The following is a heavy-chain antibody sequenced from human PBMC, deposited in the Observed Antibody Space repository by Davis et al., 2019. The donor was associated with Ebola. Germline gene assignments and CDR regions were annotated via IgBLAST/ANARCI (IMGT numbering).Heavy chain of an antibody. CDR1: GASISSRSYY. V-gene: IGHV4-39*07. Sequence: MPSETLSLTCTVSGASISSRSYYWGWIRQPPGKGLEWVGSFSYGDNTHYYNPSLRSRVTISVDTSKNQFSLKLSSVTAADTAVYYCARGDWWRSGWFDPWGQGTLVTVSS. J-gene: IGHJ5*02. CDR3: ARGDWWRSGWFDP. CDR2: FSYGDNT. D-gene: IGHD2-8*02.